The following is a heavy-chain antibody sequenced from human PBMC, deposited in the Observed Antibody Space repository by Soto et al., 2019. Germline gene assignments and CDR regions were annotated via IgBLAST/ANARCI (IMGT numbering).Heavy chain of an antibody. V-gene: IGHV1-18*01. CDR2: ISAYNGNT. CDR3: ASSSYCSSTSCYLRRASFDY. CDR1: GYTFTSYG. D-gene: IGHD2-2*01. Sequence: ASVKVSCKASGYTFTSYGISWVRQAPGQGLEWMGWISAYNGNTNYAQKLQGRVTMTTDTSTSTAYMELRSLRSDDTAVYYCASSSYCSSTSCYLRRASFDYWGQGTLVTVSS. J-gene: IGHJ4*02.